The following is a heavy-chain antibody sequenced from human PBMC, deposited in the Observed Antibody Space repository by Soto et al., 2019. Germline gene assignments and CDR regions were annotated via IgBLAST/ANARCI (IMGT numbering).Heavy chain of an antibody. CDR1: GFTFTSSA. CDR2: IVVGSGNT. Sequence: SVKVSRKASGFTFTSSAVQWVRQARGQRLEWIGWIVVGSGNTNYAQKFQERVTITRDMSTSTAYMELSSLRSEDTAVYYCAADKAARYYYGMDVWGQGTTVTVSS. J-gene: IGHJ6*02. CDR3: AADKAARYYYGMDV. V-gene: IGHV1-58*01. D-gene: IGHD6-13*01.